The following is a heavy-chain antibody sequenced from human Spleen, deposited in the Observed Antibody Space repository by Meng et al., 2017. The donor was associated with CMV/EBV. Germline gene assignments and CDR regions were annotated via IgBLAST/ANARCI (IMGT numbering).Heavy chain of an antibody. CDR2: ISSSSSYI. CDR1: GFTFDDYA. Sequence: GGSLRLSCAASGFTFDDYAMHWVRQAPGKGLEWVSSISSSSSYIYYADSVKGRFTISRDNAKNSLYLQMNSLRAEDTAVYYCARVPRYCSSTSCYHFDYWGQGTLVTVSS. V-gene: IGHV3-21*01. CDR3: ARVPRYCSSTSCYHFDY. J-gene: IGHJ4*02. D-gene: IGHD2-2*01.